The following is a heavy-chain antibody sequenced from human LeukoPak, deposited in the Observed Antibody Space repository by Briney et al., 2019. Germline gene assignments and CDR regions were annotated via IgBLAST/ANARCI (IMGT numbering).Heavy chain of an antibody. CDR3: AKRGLGDREAFDI. D-gene: IGHD2-21*02. CDR1: GFTFSSYG. CDR2: ISYDGSNK. Sequence: PGGSLRLSCAASGFTFSSYGMHWVRQAPGKGLEWVAVISYDGSNKYYADSVKGRFTISRDNSKNTLYLQMNSLRAEDTAVYYCAKRGLGDREAFDIWGQGTMVTVSS. J-gene: IGHJ3*02. V-gene: IGHV3-30*18.